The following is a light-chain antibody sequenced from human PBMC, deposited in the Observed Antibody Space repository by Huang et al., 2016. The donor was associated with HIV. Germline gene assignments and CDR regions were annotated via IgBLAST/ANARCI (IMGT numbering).Light chain of an antibody. Sequence: EIVMTQSPATLSVSPGERATLSCRASQSVSSNLAWYQQKPGQAPRLLIYGASPRATGIPARFRGSGSETEFTLTISSLQSEDFALYYCQQYHNWPPLTFGGGTKVEIK. CDR3: QQYHNWPPLT. V-gene: IGKV3-15*01. CDR2: GAS. CDR1: QSVSSN. J-gene: IGKJ4*01.